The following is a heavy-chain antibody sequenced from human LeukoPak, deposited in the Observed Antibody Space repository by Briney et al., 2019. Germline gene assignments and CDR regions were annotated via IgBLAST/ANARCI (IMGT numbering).Heavy chain of an antibody. CDR1: GYTFTGYY. Sequence: GASVKVSCKASGYTFTGYYMHWVRQAPGQGLEWMGWINPSSGGTNYAQNFQGRVTMTRDTSTSTAFMELRSLRSDDTAVYYCARGDTVMGDGVDYWGQGTLVTVSS. D-gene: IGHD5-18*01. CDR2: INPSSGGT. V-gene: IGHV1-2*02. CDR3: ARGDTVMGDGVDY. J-gene: IGHJ4*02.